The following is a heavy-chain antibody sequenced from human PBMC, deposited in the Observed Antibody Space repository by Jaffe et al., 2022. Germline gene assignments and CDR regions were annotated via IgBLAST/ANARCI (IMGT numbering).Heavy chain of an antibody. J-gene: IGHJ2*01. Sequence: EVQLVQSGAEVKKPGESLKISCKGSGYSFTSYWIGWVRQMPGKGLEWMGIIYPGDSDTRYSPSFQGQVTISADKSISTAYLQWSSLKASDTAMYYCARQHPRAAIGHWYFDLWGRGTLVTVSS. CDR3: ARQHPRAAIGHWYFDL. CDR1: GYSFTSYW. CDR2: IYPGDSDT. V-gene: IGHV5-51*01. D-gene: IGHD2-2*02.